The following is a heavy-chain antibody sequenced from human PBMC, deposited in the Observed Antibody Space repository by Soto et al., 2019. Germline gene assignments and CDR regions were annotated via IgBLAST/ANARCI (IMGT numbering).Heavy chain of an antibody. J-gene: IGHJ4*02. D-gene: IGHD1-20*01. CDR3: AHRRAYNNYWSWGDFDY. Sequence: QITLQESGPTLVKPTQTLTLTCIFSGFSLRTSGVGVGWIRQPPGQALEWLALIYWDDDKRYSPSLKSRLTINKDTSKNQVVLTMTNMDPVDTATYYCAHRRAYNNYWSWGDFDYWGQGTLVTVSS. CDR1: GFSLRTSGVG. CDR2: IYWDDDK. V-gene: IGHV2-5*02.